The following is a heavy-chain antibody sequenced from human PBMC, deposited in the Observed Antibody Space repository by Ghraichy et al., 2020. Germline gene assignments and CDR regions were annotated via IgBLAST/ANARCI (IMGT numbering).Heavy chain of an antibody. CDR1: GFTFSGYA. V-gene: IGHV3-30*18. D-gene: IGHD3-9*01. CDR2: ISYDGSNK. J-gene: IGHJ4*02. Sequence: GESLNISCAASGFTFSGYAMHWVRQAPGKGLEWVAVISYDGSNKYYADSVKGRFTISRDNSKNTLYLQMNSLRAEDTAVYYCAKGDYDILTGPFFDYWGQGTLVTVSS. CDR3: AKGDYDILTGPFFDY.